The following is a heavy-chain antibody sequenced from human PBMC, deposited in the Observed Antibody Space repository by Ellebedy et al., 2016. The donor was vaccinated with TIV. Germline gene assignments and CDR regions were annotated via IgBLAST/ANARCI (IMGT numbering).Heavy chain of an antibody. J-gene: IGHJ4*02. D-gene: IGHD6-19*01. CDR1: GYTFTSYG. Sequence: AASVKVSCKASGYTFTSYGISWVRQAPGQGLEWMGWISAYNGNTNYAQKLQGRVTMTTDTSTSTAYMELRSLRSDDTAVYYCARERGKTGWPAFDYWGQGTLVTVSS. CDR3: ARERGKTGWPAFDY. CDR2: ISAYNGNT. V-gene: IGHV1-18*01.